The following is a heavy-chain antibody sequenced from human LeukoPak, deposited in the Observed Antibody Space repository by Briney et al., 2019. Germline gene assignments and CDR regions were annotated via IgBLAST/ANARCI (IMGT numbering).Heavy chain of an antibody. CDR1: GFSFSDYY. D-gene: IGHD3-10*01. CDR2: ISNNGITI. Sequence: PGGSLGLSCAASGFSFSDYYMSWIRQAPGKGLEWVLYISNNGITIYYIDSVKGRFTISRDNAKNSLYLQMNSLRAEDTAVYYCARQPGGFDPWGQGTLVTVSS. CDR3: ARQPGGFDP. V-gene: IGHV3-11*01. J-gene: IGHJ5*02.